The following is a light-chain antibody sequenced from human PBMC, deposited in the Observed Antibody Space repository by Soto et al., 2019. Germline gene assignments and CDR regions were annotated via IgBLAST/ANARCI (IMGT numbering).Light chain of an antibody. CDR1: QRVSSSY. J-gene: IGKJ1*01. Sequence: EIGLTQSPGTLSLSPGERATLSCRARQRVSSSYLAWYQQKPGQAPRLLIYGASSRATGIPDRFSGSGSGTDFTLTISRLEPEDFAVYYCQQYGSSPGTFGQGTKVEIK. CDR2: GAS. V-gene: IGKV3-20*01. CDR3: QQYGSSPGT.